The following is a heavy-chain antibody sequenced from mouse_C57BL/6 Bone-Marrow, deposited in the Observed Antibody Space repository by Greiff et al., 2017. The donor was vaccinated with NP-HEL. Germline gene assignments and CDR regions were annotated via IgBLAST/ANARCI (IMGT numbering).Heavy chain of an antibody. CDR2: IDPENGDT. Sequence: EVQLQQSGAELVRPGASVKLSCTASGFNIKDDYMHWVKQRPEQGLEWIGWIDPENGDTEYASKFQGKATITADTSSNTAYLQLSSLTSEDTAVYYCTTYYYGSTLDYWGQGTTLTVSS. CDR3: TTYYYGSTLDY. V-gene: IGHV14-4*01. J-gene: IGHJ2*01. D-gene: IGHD1-1*01. CDR1: GFNIKDDY.